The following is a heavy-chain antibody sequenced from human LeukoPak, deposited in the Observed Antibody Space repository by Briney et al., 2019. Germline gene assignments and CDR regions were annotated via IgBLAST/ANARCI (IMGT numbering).Heavy chain of an antibody. CDR3: ARGPVVVVAATGGFDY. Sequence: PSETLSLTCTASGGSISSYYWSWIRQPPGKGLEWIGYIYYSGSTNYNPSLKSRVTISVDTSKNQFSLKLSSVTAADTAVYYCARGPVVVVAATGGFDYWGQGTLVTVSS. V-gene: IGHV4-59*08. D-gene: IGHD2-15*01. CDR2: IYYSGST. CDR1: GGSISSYY. J-gene: IGHJ4*02.